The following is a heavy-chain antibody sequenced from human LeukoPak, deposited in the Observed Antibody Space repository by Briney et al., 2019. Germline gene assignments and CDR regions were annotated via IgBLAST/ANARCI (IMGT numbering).Heavy chain of an antibody. CDR1: GYTFTGYY. D-gene: IGHD2-21*02. J-gene: IGHJ4*02. V-gene: IGHV1-2*02. CDR2: INPNSGGT. Sequence: ASVKVSCKASGYTFTGYYMHWVRQAPGQGLEWMGWINPNSGGTNYAQKFQGRVTMTRDTSISTAYMELSRLRSDDTAVYYCARDLTMTATTPLGPFDYWGQGTLVTVSS. CDR3: ARDLTMTATTPLGPFDY.